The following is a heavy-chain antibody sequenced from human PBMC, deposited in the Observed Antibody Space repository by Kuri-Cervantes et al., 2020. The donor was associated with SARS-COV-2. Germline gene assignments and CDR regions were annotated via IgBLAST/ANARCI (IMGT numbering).Heavy chain of an antibody. Sequence: GGSLRLSCAASGFTFDDYAMHWVRQAPGKGLEWVSGISWNSGSIGYADSVKGRFTISRDNAKNSLYLQMNSLRAEDTAVYYCARERWELNHGFDYWGQGTLVTVSS. CDR2: ISWNSGSI. V-gene: IGHV3-9*01. CDR1: GFTFDDYA. J-gene: IGHJ4*02. D-gene: IGHD1-26*01. CDR3: ARERWELNHGFDY.